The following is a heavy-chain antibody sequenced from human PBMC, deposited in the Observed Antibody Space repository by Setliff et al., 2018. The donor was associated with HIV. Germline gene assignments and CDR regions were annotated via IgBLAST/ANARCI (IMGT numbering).Heavy chain of an antibody. CDR1: SGSVNNYW. Sequence: SETLSLTCNVSSGSVNNYWWTWIRQPPGKGLEWIGYIYYSGSTYYNPSLKSRVTISVDTSKNQFSLILTSATAADTAMYYCARVSPLTHYYYMDMWGKGTTVTVSS. CDR2: IYYSGST. V-gene: IGHV4-59*02. J-gene: IGHJ6*03. D-gene: IGHD7-27*01. CDR3: ARVSPLTHYYYMDM.